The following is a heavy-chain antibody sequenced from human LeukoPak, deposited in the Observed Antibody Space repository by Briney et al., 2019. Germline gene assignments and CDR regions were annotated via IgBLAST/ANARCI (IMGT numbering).Heavy chain of an antibody. Sequence: GGSPRLSCAASGFTFSSYWMSWVRQAPGKGLEWVANIKQDGSEKYYVDSVKGRFTISRDNAKNSLYLQMNSLRAEDTAVYYCARDRALYDMDAFDIWGQGTMVTVSS. CDR3: ARDRALYDMDAFDI. D-gene: IGHD3-16*01. V-gene: IGHV3-7*03. CDR2: IKQDGSEK. J-gene: IGHJ3*02. CDR1: GFTFSSYW.